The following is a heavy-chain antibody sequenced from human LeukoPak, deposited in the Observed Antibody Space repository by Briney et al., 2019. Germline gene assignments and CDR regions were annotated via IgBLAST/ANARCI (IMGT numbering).Heavy chain of an antibody. V-gene: IGHV4-59*01. Sequence: PSETLSLTCTVSGGSISSYYWSWLRQPPGKGLEWIGYIYYSGSTNYNPSLKSRVTISVDTSKNQFSLKLSPVTAADTAVYYCARGRWLPEQFSSFDYWGQGTLVTVSS. CDR3: ARGRWLPEQFSSFDY. D-gene: IGHD5-24*01. CDR1: GGSISSYY. J-gene: IGHJ4*02. CDR2: IYYSGST.